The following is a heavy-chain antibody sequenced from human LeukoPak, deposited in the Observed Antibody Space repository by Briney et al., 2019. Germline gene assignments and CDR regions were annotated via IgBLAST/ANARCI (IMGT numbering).Heavy chain of an antibody. J-gene: IGHJ4*02. Sequence: TGGSLRLSCAASGFTFSSYWMHWVRQAPGKGLVWVSRINSDGSSTSYADSVKGRFTISRDNGKNTLYLQMNSLRAEDTAVYYCARGAYYYDSSGYYYTDYWGQGTQVTVSS. CDR3: ARGAYYYDSSGYYYTDY. D-gene: IGHD3-22*01. CDR1: GFTFSSYW. CDR2: INSDGSST. V-gene: IGHV3-74*01.